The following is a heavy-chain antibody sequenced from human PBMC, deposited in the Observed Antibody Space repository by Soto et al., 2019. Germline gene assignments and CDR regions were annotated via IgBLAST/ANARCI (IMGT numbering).Heavy chain of an antibody. CDR2: ISYDGSNK. D-gene: IGHD1-7*01. CDR3: ARDLHRTQDY. Sequence: GGSLRLSCAASGFTFSSYAMHWVRQAPGKGLEWVAVISYDGSNKYYADSVKGRFTISRDNSKNTLYLQMNSLRAEDTAVYYCARDLHRTQDYWGQGTLVTVSS. J-gene: IGHJ4*02. V-gene: IGHV3-30-3*01. CDR1: GFTFSSYA.